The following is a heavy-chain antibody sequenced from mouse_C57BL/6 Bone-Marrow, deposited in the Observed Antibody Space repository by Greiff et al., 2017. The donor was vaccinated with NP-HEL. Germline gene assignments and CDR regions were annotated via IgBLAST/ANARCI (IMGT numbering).Heavy chain of an antibody. CDR1: GFNIKDDY. CDR2: IDPENGDT. Sequence: EAQLQQSGAELVRPGASVKLSCTASGFNIKDDYMHWVKQRPEQGLEWIGWIDPENGDTEYASKFQGKATITADTSSNTAYLQLSSLTSEDTAVYYCTTGGNSPWCAYWGQGTLVTVSA. D-gene: IGHD2-1*01. J-gene: IGHJ3*01. CDR3: TTGGNSPWCAY. V-gene: IGHV14-4*01.